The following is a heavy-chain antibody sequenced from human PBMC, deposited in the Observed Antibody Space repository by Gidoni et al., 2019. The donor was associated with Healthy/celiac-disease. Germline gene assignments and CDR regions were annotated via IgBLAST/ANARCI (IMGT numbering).Heavy chain of an antibody. CDR1: GGSISRSY. CDR3: ARATGRSYDYGDYDLSTGYDY. Sequence: QVQLQESGPGLVKPSETLSLTCTVSGGSISRSYWSWIRQPPGKGLEWIGYIYYSGSTNYNPSLKSRVTISVDTSKNQFSLKLSSVTAADTAVYYCARATGRSYDYGDYDLSTGYDYWGQGTLVTVSS. D-gene: IGHD4-17*01. J-gene: IGHJ4*02. V-gene: IGHV4-59*01. CDR2: IYYSGST.